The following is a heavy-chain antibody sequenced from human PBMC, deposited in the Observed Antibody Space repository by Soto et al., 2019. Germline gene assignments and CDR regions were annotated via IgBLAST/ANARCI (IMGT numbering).Heavy chain of an antibody. D-gene: IGHD3-3*01. J-gene: IGHJ6*02. CDR3: ARAGVIISNYYNYAMDV. Sequence: QVQLVQSGAEVKKPGSSVKVSCKASGGTFSSCAISWVRQAPGQGLEWMGEIIHIFGTRNYAQKFQGRVTITADESTRTAYMLLSSLRSEDTAVYYCARAGVIISNYYNYAMDVWGQGTTVTVSS. V-gene: IGHV1-69*12. CDR2: IIHIFGTR. CDR1: GGTFSSCA.